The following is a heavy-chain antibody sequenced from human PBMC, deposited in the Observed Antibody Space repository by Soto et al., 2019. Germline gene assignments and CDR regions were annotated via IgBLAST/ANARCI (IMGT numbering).Heavy chain of an antibody. Sequence: QVQLVQSGAEVKKPGSSVKVSCKASGGTFSSYTISWVRQAPGQGLEWMGRIIPILGIANYAQKFQGRVTITAYKSTSTAYMELSSLRSEDTAVYYCASRYCSGGSCYSPSYYHMDVWGKGTAVTVSS. D-gene: IGHD2-15*01. V-gene: IGHV1-69*02. J-gene: IGHJ6*03. CDR2: IIPILGIA. CDR3: ASRYCSGGSCYSPSYYHMDV. CDR1: GGTFSSYT.